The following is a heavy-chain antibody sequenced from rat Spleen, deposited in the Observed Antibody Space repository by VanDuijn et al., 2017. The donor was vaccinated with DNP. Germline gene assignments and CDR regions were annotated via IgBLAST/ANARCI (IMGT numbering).Heavy chain of an antibody. CDR3: ASPVPSGHYVMDA. D-gene: IGHD4-3*01. CDR2: ISTGGGTL. Sequence: EVQLVESGGGLVQPGRSLKLSCAASGFSFSDYNMAWVRQAPKKGLGWVATISTGGGTLYYRDSVKGRFTISRDNAKSTLYLQMDSLRSEDTATYFCASPVPSGHYVMDAWGQGTSVTVSS. V-gene: IGHV5-25*01. CDR1: GFSFSDYN. J-gene: IGHJ4*01.